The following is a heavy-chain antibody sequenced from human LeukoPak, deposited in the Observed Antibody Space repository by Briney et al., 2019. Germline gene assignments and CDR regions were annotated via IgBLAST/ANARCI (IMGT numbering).Heavy chain of an antibody. CDR2: ISYDGSNK. D-gene: IGHD4-23*01. CDR3: AKIPSATVVTSFGL. J-gene: IGHJ5*02. CDR1: GFTFSSNG. V-gene: IGHV3-30*18. Sequence: GRSLRLSCAASGFTFSSNGMHWVRQAPGKGLEWVAVISYDGSNKYYADSAKGRFTISRDNSKNTLYLQMNSLRAEDTAVYYCAKIPSATVVTSFGLWGQGTLVTVSS.